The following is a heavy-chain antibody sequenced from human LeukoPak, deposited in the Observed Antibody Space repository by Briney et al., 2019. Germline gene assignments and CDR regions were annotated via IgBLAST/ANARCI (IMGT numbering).Heavy chain of an antibody. CDR3: AKLLAVTNSYYFNY. CDR2: ISGSGIST. CDR1: GFTFSRYA. V-gene: IGHV3-23*01. Sequence: GGSLRLSCAASGFTFSRYAMSWVRQAPGKGLEWVSDISGSGISTYYADSVKGRFTISRDNSKDTLYLQMNSLRAEDTAVYYCAKLLAVTNSYYFNYWGQGTLVTVSS. D-gene: IGHD6-19*01. J-gene: IGHJ4*02.